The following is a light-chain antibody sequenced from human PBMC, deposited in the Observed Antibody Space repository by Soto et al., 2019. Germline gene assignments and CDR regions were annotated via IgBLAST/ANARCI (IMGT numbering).Light chain of an antibody. CDR3: EAWDSSLSAGV. Sequence: QSVLTQPPSVSAAPGQKVTVSCSGGRSNIGNNYVSWYQHLPGTAPKLLIFDNDKRPSGVPDRFSASKSGTSATLGITGLQTGDEADYYCEAWDSSLSAGVFGGGTNVTVL. V-gene: IGLV1-51*01. CDR2: DND. J-gene: IGLJ3*02. CDR1: RSNIGNNY.